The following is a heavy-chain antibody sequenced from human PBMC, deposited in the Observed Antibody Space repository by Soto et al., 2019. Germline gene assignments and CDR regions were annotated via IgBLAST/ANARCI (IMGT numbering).Heavy chain of an antibody. CDR1: GGSISSGGYS. D-gene: IGHD1-26*01. V-gene: IGHV4-30-2*01. CDR3: AREGGSGSTDWYFNV. J-gene: IGHJ2*01. CDR2: IFHIGST. Sequence: QLQLQESGSGLVKPSQTLSLTCTVSGGSISSGGYSWSWLRQPPGKGLEWIGYIFHIGSTYYNPSLTSRVTIAVDGSKNLFSLELSSVTAAASAIYYCAREGGSGSTDWYFNVWGRGTLVTVSS.